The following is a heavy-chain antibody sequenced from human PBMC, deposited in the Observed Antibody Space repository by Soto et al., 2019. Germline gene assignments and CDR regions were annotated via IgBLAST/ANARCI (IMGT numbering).Heavy chain of an antibody. D-gene: IGHD5-12*01. V-gene: IGHV3-13*01. Sequence: GGSLRLSCAASGFTFSSYDMHWVRQATGKGLEWVSGIGTGGDTYYPGSVKGRFTISRENAKNSLYLQMSSLRAGDTAVYYCARAVSSGYGDAFDIWGQGTLVTVSS. J-gene: IGHJ3*02. CDR2: IGTGGDT. CDR1: GFTFSSYD. CDR3: ARAVSSGYGDAFDI.